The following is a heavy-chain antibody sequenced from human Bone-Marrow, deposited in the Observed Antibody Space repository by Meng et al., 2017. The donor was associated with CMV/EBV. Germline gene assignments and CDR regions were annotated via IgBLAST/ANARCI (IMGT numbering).Heavy chain of an antibody. D-gene: IGHD3-22*01. CDR3: ARGAVDDSSGYYHPLGY. Sequence: GESLKISCAASGFTFSDYYMSWIRQAPGKGLEWVSSISSSGFYINDADSVKGRFSISRDNTKNSLHLQMSSLRVEDTAMYYCARGAVDDSSGYYHPLGYWGPGPRVTVAS. CDR2: ISSSGFYI. V-gene: IGHV3-11*06. CDR1: GFTFSDYY. J-gene: IGHJ4*02.